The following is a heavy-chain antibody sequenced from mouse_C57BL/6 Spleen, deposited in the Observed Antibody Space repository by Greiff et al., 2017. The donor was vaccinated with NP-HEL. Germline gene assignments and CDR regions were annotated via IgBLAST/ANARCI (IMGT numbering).Heavy chain of an antibody. J-gene: IGHJ2*01. CDR1: GYTFTSYW. CDR3: TTLFITTVVATDY. D-gene: IGHD1-1*01. V-gene: IGHV1-53*01. Sequence: QVQLQQPGTELVKPGASVKLSCKASGYTFTSYWMHWVKQRPGQGLEWIGNINPSNGGTNYNEKFKSKATMTADTSSNTAYLQLSSLTSEDTAVYYCTTLFITTVVATDYWGQGTTLTVSS. CDR2: INPSNGGT.